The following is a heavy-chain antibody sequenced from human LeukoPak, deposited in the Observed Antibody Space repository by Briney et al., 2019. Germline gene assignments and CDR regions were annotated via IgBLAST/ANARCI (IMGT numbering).Heavy chain of an antibody. CDR2: IWYDGNNK. CDR1: GFTFSSYG. D-gene: IGHD3-9*01. Sequence: GGSLRLACAASGFTFSSYGIHWVRQAPGKGLEWVAVIWYDGNNKFYADSVKGRFTISRDNSKNTLYLQMNSLRAEDTAVYYCAKDRKILRYLMYFDYWGQGTLVTVSS. V-gene: IGHV3-33*03. J-gene: IGHJ4*02. CDR3: AKDRKILRYLMYFDY.